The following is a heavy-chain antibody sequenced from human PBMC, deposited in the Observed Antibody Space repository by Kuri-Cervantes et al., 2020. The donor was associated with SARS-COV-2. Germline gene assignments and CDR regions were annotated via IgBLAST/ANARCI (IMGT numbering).Heavy chain of an antibody. CDR3: ARDLRLGKSLDY. CDR2: IQHDGNNK. D-gene: IGHD7-27*01. CDR1: GFTFSFFG. Sequence: GESLKISCAASGFTFSFFGMHWVRQAPGKGLEWVTLIQHDGNNKYYADSVKGRFTISRDNSKNTLYLQMNSLRAEDTAVYYCARDLRLGKSLDYRGQGTLVTVSS. V-gene: IGHV3-30*19. J-gene: IGHJ4*02.